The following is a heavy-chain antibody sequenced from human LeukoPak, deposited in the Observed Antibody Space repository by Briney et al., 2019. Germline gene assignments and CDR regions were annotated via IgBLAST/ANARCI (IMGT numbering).Heavy chain of an antibody. CDR2: ISSASGTI. V-gene: IGHV3-48*03. D-gene: IGHD1-26*01. J-gene: IGHJ6*02. CDR1: GFSFRSFE. CDR3: ARSTELSDPYFYYGMDV. Sequence: GGSLRLSCAASGFSFRSFEMSWVRQAPGKGLGCIAYISSASGTIYHADSVKGRFTISRDNANNSLYLQMNSLRAEDTAIYYCARSTELSDPYFYYGMDVWGQGTTVTVSS.